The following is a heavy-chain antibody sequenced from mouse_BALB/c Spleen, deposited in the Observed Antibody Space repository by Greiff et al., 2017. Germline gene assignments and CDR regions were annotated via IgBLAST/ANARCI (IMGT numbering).Heavy chain of an antibody. CDR1: GDSITSGY. V-gene: IGHV3-8*02. CDR2: ISYSGST. CDR3: ARAATGVFAY. Sequence: EVKVVESGPSLVKPSQTLSLTCSVTGDSITSGYWNWIRKFPGNKLEYMGYISYSGSTYYNPSLKSRISITRDTSKNQYYLQLNSVTTEDTATYYCARAATGVFAYWGQGTLVTVSA. J-gene: IGHJ3*01. D-gene: IGHD1-2*01.